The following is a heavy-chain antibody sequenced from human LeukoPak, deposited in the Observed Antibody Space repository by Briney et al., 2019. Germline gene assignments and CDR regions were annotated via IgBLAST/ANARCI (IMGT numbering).Heavy chain of an antibody. J-gene: IGHJ4*01. Sequence: SGTLSLTCAVSGGSISSSNWWSWVRQPPGKGLEWIGEIYHSGTTNYNPSLKSRVTISVDKSKNQFSLKLSSVTAEDTAVYYCARAVGYKGFLDYWGHGTLVTVSS. V-gene: IGHV4-4*02. CDR1: GGSISSSNW. D-gene: IGHD5-24*01. CDR3: ARAVGYKGFLDY. CDR2: IYHSGTT.